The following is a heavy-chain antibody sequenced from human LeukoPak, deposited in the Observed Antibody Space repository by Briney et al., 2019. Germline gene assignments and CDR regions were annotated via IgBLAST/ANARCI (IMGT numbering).Heavy chain of an antibody. CDR2: IYSGST. Sequence: SETLSLTCTVSGGSISSYYWNWIRQPPGKGLEWIWYIYSGSTNYNPSLRSRVTISVDTYKNKFSLKLRSVTAADTAVYYCARSSCDILTGYYYGHWGEGGLVTVCS. CDR1: GGSISSYY. J-gene: IGHJ4*02. CDR3: ARSSCDILTGYYYGH. V-gene: IGHV4-59*01. D-gene: IGHD3-9*01.